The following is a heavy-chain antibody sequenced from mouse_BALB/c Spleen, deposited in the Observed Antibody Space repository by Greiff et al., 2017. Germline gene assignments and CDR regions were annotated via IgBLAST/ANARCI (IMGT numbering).Heavy chain of an antibody. CDR3: ARRGAITTVVDTPYYFDY. V-gene: IGHV5-6-5*01. D-gene: IGHD1-1*01. CDR2: ISSGGST. J-gene: IGHJ2*01. CDR1: GFTFSSYA. Sequence: EVMLVESGGGLVKPGGSLKLSCAASGFTFSSYAMSWVRQTPEKRLEWVASISSGGSTYYPDSVKGRFTISRDNARNILYLQMSSLRSEDTAMYYCARRGAITTVVDTPYYFDYWGQGTTLTVSS.